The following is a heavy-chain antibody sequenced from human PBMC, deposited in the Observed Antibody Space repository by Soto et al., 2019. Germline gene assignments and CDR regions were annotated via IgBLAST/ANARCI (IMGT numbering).Heavy chain of an antibody. CDR2: INPSGGST. J-gene: IGHJ6*02. CDR1: GYTFTSYY. CDR3: ARDNPWIQPPYYYYGMDV. D-gene: IGHD5-18*01. Sequence: GASVKVSCKASGYTFTSYYMHWVGPAPGQGLEWMGIINPSGGSTSYAQKFQGRVTMTRDTSTSTVYMELSSLRSEDTAVYYCARDNPWIQPPYYYYGMDVWGQGTTVTVS. V-gene: IGHV1-46*03.